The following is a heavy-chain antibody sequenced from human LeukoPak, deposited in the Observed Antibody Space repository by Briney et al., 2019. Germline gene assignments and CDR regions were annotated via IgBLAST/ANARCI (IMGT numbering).Heavy chain of an antibody. CDR3: AREPPRYYDILTGYYLYYFDY. Sequence: PGGSLRLSCAASGFTFSTYWMNWFRQTPGKGLEWVAKIKADGGEKDHVASVKGRFTISRDNAKNSLYLQMNSLRAEDTAVYYCAREPPRYYDILTGYYLYYFDYWGQGTLVTVSS. J-gene: IGHJ4*02. V-gene: IGHV3-7*01. D-gene: IGHD3-9*01. CDR2: IKADGGEK. CDR1: GFTFSTYW.